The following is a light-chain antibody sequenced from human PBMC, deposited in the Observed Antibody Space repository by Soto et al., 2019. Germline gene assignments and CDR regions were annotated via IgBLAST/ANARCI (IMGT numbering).Light chain of an antibody. V-gene: IGKV1-5*01. CDR1: QSISSW. Sequence: DIQMTQSPSTLSASVGDRVTITCRAGQSISSWLAWYQQKPGKAPKLLIYDASSLESGVPSRFSGSGSGTEFTLTISSLQPDDFATYYRQQYNSLGTFGQGTKVEIQ. CDR2: DAS. J-gene: IGKJ1*01. CDR3: QQYNSLGT.